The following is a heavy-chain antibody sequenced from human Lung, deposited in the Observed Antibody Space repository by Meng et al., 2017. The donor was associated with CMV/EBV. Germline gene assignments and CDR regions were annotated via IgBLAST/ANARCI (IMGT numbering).Heavy chain of an antibody. CDR1: GFTFSSYW. CDR3: AGTAAAGISWSEYFQH. Sequence: LRLSCXASGFTFSSYWMSWVRQAPGKGLEWVANIKQDGSEKYYVDSVKGRFTISRDNAKNSLYLQMNSLRAEDTAVYYCAGTAAAGISWSEYFQHWGQGTLVTVSS. J-gene: IGHJ1*01. D-gene: IGHD6-13*01. V-gene: IGHV3-7*01. CDR2: IKQDGSEK.